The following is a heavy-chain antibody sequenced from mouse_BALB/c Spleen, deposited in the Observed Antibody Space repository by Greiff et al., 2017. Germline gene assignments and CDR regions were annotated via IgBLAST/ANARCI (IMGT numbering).Heavy chain of an antibody. CDR3: ARDSGNYVGFAY. V-gene: IGHV3-8*02. D-gene: IGHD2-1*01. J-gene: IGHJ3*01. Sequence: EVQRVESGPSLVKPSQTLSLTCSVTGDSITSGYWNWIRKFPGNKLEYMGYISYSGSTYYNPSLKSRISITRDTSKNQYYLQLNSVTTEDTATYYCARDSGNYVGFAYWGQGTLVTVSA. CDR2: ISYSGST. CDR1: GDSITSGY.